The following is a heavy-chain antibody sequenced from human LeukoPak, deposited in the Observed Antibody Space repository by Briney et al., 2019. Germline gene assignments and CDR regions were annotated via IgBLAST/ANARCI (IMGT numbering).Heavy chain of an antibody. CDR3: ARDYPDRPDFDY. CDR2: ISSSGSTI. V-gene: IGHV3-11*04. CDR1: GFTFSDYY. D-gene: IGHD2-2*01. J-gene: IGHJ4*02. Sequence: PGGSLRLSCAASGFTFSDYYMSWIRQAPGKWLEWVSYISSSGSTIYYADSVKGRFTISRDNAKNSLYLQINSLRAEDTAVYYCARDYPDRPDFDYWGQGTLVTVSS.